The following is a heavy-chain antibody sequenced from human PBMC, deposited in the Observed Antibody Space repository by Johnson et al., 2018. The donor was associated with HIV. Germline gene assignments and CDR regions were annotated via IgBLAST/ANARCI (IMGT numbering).Heavy chain of an antibody. CDR3: ARYSGSYYTIAFDI. J-gene: IGHJ3*02. CDR2: ISYDGSNK. D-gene: IGHD1-26*01. Sequence: VQLVESGGGLVQPGGSLRLSCGASGFIFSNYAMSWVRQAPGKGLEWVAVISYDGSNKFYADSVKGRFTISRDNSKNTLYLQMNSLRAEDTALYYCARYSGSYYTIAFDIWGKGTMVTVSS. V-gene: IGHV3-30*04. CDR1: GFIFSNYA.